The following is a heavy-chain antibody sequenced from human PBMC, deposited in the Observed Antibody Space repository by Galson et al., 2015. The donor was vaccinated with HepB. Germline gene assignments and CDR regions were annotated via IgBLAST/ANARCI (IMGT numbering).Heavy chain of an antibody. CDR1: GFTFSNAW. CDR2: IKSKTDGGTT. J-gene: IGHJ4*02. D-gene: IGHD3-9*01. V-gene: IGHV3-15*07. CDR3: TTEAGDILTGYFDY. Sequence: SLRLSCAASGFTFSNAWMNWVRQAPGKGLEWVGRIKSKTDGGTTDYAAPVKGRFTISRDDSKNTLYLQMNSLKTEDTAVYYCTTEAGDILTGYFDYWGQGTLVTVSS.